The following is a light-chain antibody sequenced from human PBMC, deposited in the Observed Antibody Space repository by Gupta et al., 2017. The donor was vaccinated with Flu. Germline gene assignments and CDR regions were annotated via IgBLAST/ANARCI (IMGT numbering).Light chain of an antibody. CDR2: DVS. V-gene: IGKV1-17*01. J-gene: IGKJ1*01. Sequence: DIQMTQSPSSLSASVGDRVTITCLASQGITHDLGWYQQKPGKAPKRLIYDVSSLESGVPSRFSGSKSGTEFTLTINSLQPEDVATYYCLQHNGYPWTFGQGTKVEIK. CDR1: QGITHD. CDR3: LQHNGYPWT.